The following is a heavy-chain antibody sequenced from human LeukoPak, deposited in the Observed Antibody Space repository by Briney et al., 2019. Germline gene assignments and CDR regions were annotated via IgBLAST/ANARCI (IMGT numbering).Heavy chain of an antibody. CDR3: AKDFEGSRSYHCPFDY. CDR2: IYSGGTT. CDR1: GFTVSGNY. J-gene: IGHJ4*02. D-gene: IGHD3-10*01. Sequence: GGSLRLSCAVSGFTVSGNYMSWVRQAPGKGLEWVSLIYSGGTTYYADSVKGRFTISRDNSKNTVYLQLNSLRAEDTAVYYCAKDFEGSRSYHCPFDYWGQGTLVIVSS. V-gene: IGHV3-53*01.